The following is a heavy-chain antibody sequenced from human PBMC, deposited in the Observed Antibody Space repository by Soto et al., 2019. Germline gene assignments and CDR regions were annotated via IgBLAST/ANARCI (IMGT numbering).Heavy chain of an antibody. CDR2: IYHSGST. CDR1: GASISSTNW. CDR3: TKGNLPTFEY. Sequence: QVQLQESGPGLVKPSGTLSLTCAVSGASISSTNWWSWVRQPPGKGLQWIGEIYHSGSTNYNPSLKRRVTMSIDTSKNQFSLNLNAVTAADTAVYYCTKGNLPTFEYWGQGTLVTVSS. J-gene: IGHJ4*02. V-gene: IGHV4-4*02.